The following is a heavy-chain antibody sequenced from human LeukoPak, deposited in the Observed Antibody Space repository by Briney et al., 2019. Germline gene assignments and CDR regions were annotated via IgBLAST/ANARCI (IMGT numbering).Heavy chain of an antibody. D-gene: IGHD3-3*01. CDR1: GYTFTSYY. CDR2: INPSGGST. V-gene: IGHV1-46*01. J-gene: IGHJ6*02. CDR3: ARVSSLGFWNYYGMDV. Sequence: ASVKVSFKASGYTFTSYYMHWVRQAPGQGLEWMGIINPSGGSTSYAQKFQGRVTMTRDTSTSTVYMELSSLRSEDTAVYYCARVSSLGFWNYYGMDVWGQGTTVTVSS.